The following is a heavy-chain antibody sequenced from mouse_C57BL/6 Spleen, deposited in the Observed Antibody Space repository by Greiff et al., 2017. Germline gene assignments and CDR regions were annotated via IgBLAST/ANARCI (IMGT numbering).Heavy chain of an antibody. CDR1: GYAFSSSW. V-gene: IGHV1-82*01. Sequence: VQLQQSGPELVKPGASVKIPCKASGYAFSSSWMNWVKQRPGKGLEWIGRIYPGDGDTNYNGKFKGKATLTADKSSSTAYMQLSSLTSEDSAVYFCARDAMDYWGQGTSVTVSS. CDR2: IYPGDGDT. CDR3: ARDAMDY. J-gene: IGHJ4*01.